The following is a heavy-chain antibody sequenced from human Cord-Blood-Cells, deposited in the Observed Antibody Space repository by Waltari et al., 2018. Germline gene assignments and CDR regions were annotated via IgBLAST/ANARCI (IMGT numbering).Heavy chain of an antibody. V-gene: IGHV3-48*02. CDR1: GFTFSSYR. CDR2: ISSSSSTI. J-gene: IGHJ3*02. CDR3: ARDICTNGVCYDAFDI. Sequence: EVQLVESGGGLVQPGGSLRLSWAASGFTFSSYRMNRVRQAPGKGLEWVYYISSSSSTIYYADSVKGRFTISRDNAKNSLYLQMNSLRDEDTAVYYCARDICTNGVCYDAFDIWGQGTMVTVSS. D-gene: IGHD2-8*01.